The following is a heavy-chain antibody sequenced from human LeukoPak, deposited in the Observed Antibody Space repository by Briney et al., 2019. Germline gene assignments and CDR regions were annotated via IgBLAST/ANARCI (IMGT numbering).Heavy chain of an antibody. Sequence: SETLSLTCAVYGGSFSGYYWSWIRQPPGKGLEWIGEINHSGSTNYNPSLKSRVTISVDTSKNQFSLNLRSVTAADTAVYYCARETANVFDIWGQGTMVTVSS. V-gene: IGHV4-34*01. CDR2: INHSGST. CDR1: GGSFSGYY. J-gene: IGHJ3*02. D-gene: IGHD6-25*01. CDR3: ARETANVFDI.